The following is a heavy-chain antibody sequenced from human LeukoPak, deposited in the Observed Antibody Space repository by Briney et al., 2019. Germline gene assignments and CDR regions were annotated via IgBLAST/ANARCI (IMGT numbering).Heavy chain of an antibody. CDR1: GGSISSSSYY. J-gene: IGHJ6*03. CDR2: IYYSGST. V-gene: IGHV4-39*01. CDR3: ARRIGGSYYYYMGV. Sequence: KPSETLSLTCTVSGGSISSSSYYWGWIRQPPGKGPEWIGSIYYSGSTYYNPSLKSRVTISVDTSKNQFSLKLSSVTAADTAVYYCARRIGGSYYYYMGVWGKGTTVTVSS. D-gene: IGHD1-26*01.